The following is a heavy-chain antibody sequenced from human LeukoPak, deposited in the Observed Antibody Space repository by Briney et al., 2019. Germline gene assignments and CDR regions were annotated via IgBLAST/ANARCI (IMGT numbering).Heavy chain of an antibody. CDR1: GGSISSYY. CDR3: ARHKARGPFDF. Sequence: SETLSLTCTVSGGSISSYYWSWIRQPPGKGLEWIGYIYYSGTTNYNPSLKSRITISVDTSRNQFSLKLSSVTAADTAVYYCARHKARGPFDFWGQGTLVTVSS. D-gene: IGHD3-16*01. J-gene: IGHJ4*02. V-gene: IGHV4-59*08. CDR2: IYYSGTT.